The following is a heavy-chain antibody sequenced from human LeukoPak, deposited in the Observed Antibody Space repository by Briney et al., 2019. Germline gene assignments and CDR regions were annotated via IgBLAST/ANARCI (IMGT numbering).Heavy chain of an antibody. Sequence: ASVKVSCKASGYTFTSYDINWVRQATGQGLEWMGWINPNSGNAGYAQNFRGRVTMTRDTSISTVYMELSSLKSEDTAVYYCAGKVRDSGSYPDWGPGTLVTVSS. CDR3: AGKVRDSGSYPD. CDR1: GYTFTSYD. D-gene: IGHD3-10*01. CDR2: INPNSGNA. V-gene: IGHV1-8*01. J-gene: IGHJ4*02.